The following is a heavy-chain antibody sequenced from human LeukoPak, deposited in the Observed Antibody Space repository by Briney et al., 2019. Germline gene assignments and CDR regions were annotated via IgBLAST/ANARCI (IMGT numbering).Heavy chain of an antibody. CDR3: ARVGGNDSTGHYSVDY. Sequence: PSETLSLTCAVSGYSITSVYWWGWIRQTPAGGLEWIGSLHHSGSTSYNQSLKSRVTISVDTSKNQFSLRLSSVTAADTAVYYCARVGGNDSTGHYSVDYWGQGTLVTVSS. CDR1: GYSITSVYW. CDR2: LHHSGST. V-gene: IGHV4-38-2*01. D-gene: IGHD3-22*01. J-gene: IGHJ4*02.